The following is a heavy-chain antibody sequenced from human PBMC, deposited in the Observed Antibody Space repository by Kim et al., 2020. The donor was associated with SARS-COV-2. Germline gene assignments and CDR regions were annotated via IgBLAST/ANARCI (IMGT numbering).Heavy chain of an antibody. CDR3: ARVSTDIVVVPAARGHYYGMDV. V-gene: IGHV4-34*01. CDR2: INHSGST. Sequence: SETLSLTCAVYGGSFSGYYWSWIRQPPGKGLEWIGEINHSGSTNYNPSLKSRVTISVDTSKNQFSLKLSSVTAADTAVYYCARVSTDIVVVPAARGHYYGMDVWGQGTTVTVSS. D-gene: IGHD2-2*01. CDR1: GGSFSGYY. J-gene: IGHJ6*02.